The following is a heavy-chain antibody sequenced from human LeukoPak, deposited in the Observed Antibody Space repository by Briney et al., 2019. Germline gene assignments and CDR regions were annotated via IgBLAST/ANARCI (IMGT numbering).Heavy chain of an antibody. J-gene: IGHJ5*02. D-gene: IGHD3-10*01. V-gene: IGHV4-34*01. Sequence: SETLSLTCAVYGGSFSGYYWSWICQPPGKGLEWIGEINHSGSTNYNPSLKSRVTISVDTSKNQFSLKLSSVTAADTAVYYCARQGPYYYGSGFDPWGQGTLVTVSS. CDR1: GGSFSGYY. CDR3: ARQGPYYYGSGFDP. CDR2: INHSGST.